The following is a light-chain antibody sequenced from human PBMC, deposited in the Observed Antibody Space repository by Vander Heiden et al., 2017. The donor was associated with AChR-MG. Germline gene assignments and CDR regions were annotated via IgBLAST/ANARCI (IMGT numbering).Light chain of an antibody. Sequence: QSALTQPASVSGSPGQSITISCAGTSTDIGTYNSVSWYQHHPGKAPKLIIFNVDERPSGVSNRFSGSKSGNTASLSISGLQAEDEGDYYCTSYTGSSTLGVFGGGTKLTVL. CDR3: TSYTGSSTLGV. J-gene: IGLJ3*02. CDR2: NVD. V-gene: IGLV2-14*03. CDR1: STDIGTYNS.